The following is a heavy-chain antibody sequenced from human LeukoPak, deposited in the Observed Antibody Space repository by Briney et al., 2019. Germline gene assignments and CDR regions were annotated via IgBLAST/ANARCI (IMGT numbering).Heavy chain of an antibody. V-gene: IGHV3-7*01. Sequence: GGSLRLSCAASGFTFSSYWMSWVRQSPGKGLEWVANIKPDGSEKYFMDSVKGRFTISRDNAKNALYLEMNSLRAEDTAEYFCARERMYSGSGSTYPYYDYWGQGTLVTVPS. CDR2: IKPDGSEK. D-gene: IGHD3-10*01. J-gene: IGHJ4*02. CDR1: GFTFSSYW. CDR3: ARERMYSGSGSTYPYYDY.